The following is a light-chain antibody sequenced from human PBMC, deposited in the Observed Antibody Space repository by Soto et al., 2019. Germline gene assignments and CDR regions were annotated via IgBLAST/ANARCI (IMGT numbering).Light chain of an antibody. CDR2: ENN. J-gene: IGLJ3*02. CDR1: RSNIGNNY. V-gene: IGLV1-51*02. CDR3: GTWDSSLSAGV. Sequence: QSVLTQPPSVSAAPGQKVTISCSGSRSNIGNNYVSWYQQLPGTAPKLLIYENNKRPSGIPDRFSGSKSGTSATLGITGLQNGDEADYYCGTWDSSLSAGVFGGGTKHTVL.